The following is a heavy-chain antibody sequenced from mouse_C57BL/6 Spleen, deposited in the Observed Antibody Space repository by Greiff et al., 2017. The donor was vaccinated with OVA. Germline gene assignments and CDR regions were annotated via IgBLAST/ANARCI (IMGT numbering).Heavy chain of an antibody. J-gene: IGHJ1*03. Sequence: QVQLQQPGAELVRPGSSVKLSCKASGYTFTSYWMDWVKQRPGQGLEWIGNIYPSDSETHYNQKFKDKATLTVDKSSSTAYMQLSSLTSEDSAVYYCAREVTTVVAKSLDVWGTGTTVTVSS. CDR2: IYPSDSET. D-gene: IGHD1-1*01. V-gene: IGHV1-61*01. CDR1: GYTFTSYW. CDR3: AREVTTVVAKSLDV.